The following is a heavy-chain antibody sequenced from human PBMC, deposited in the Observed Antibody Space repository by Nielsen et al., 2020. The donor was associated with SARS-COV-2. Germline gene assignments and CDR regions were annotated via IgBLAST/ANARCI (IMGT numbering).Heavy chain of an antibody. V-gene: IGHV4-30-4*01. CDR3: ARVSSWSGYDYVADY. CDR2: IYYSGST. J-gene: IGHJ4*02. Sequence: SETLSLTCTVSGGSISSGDYYWSWIRQPPGKGLEWIGYIYYSGSTYYNPSLKSRVTISVDTSKNQFSPKLSSVTAADTAVYYCARVSSWSGYDYVADYWGQGTLVTVSS. CDR1: GGSISSGDYY. D-gene: IGHD5-12*01.